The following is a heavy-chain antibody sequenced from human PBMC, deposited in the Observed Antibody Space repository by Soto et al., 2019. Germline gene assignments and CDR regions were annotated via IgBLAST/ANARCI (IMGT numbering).Heavy chain of an antibody. J-gene: IGHJ3*02. CDR1: GFTFDDYT. D-gene: IGHD6-13*01. CDR3: AKDASRAAARTRGAFDI. Sequence: EVQLVESGGGLEQPGRSLRLSCAASGFTFDDYTMHWVRQVPGKGLEWVSGITWNSGTIAYADSVKGRFTISRDNAKNSLYLQMNSLRAEDTALYYCAKDASRAAARTRGAFDIWGQGTMVTVSS. V-gene: IGHV3-9*01. CDR2: ITWNSGTI.